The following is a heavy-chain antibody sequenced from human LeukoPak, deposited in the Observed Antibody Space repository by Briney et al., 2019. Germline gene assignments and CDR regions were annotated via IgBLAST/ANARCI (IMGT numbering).Heavy chain of an antibody. Sequence: PSGGSLILSCAASGFPFDDYTMHRVRQAPGKGLEWVSLISWDGDITSYTDSVKGRFTISRDNSKNSLYLQMNSLRAEDTAVYYCARGQVYGSDDAFDIWGQGTMVTVSS. D-gene: IGHD2/OR15-2a*01. V-gene: IGHV3-43*01. J-gene: IGHJ3*02. CDR2: ISWDGDIT. CDR1: GFPFDDYT. CDR3: ARGQVYGSDDAFDI.